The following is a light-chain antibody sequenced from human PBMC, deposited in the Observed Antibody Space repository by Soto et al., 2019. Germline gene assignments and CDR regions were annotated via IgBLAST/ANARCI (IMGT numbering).Light chain of an antibody. Sequence: QSALTQPASVSGSPGQSITISCTGTSSDVGSYNLVSWYRQHPGKAPTLMIYESSKRPSGLSNRFSGSKSGNTASLTISGLQAEDEADYYCCSYVGSSTLVFGGGTKLTVL. CDR2: ESS. CDR1: SSDVGSYNL. V-gene: IGLV2-23*01. J-gene: IGLJ3*02. CDR3: CSYVGSSTLV.